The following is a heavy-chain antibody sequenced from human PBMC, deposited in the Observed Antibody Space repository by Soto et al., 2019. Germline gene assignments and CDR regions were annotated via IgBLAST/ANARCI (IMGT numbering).Heavy chain of an antibody. V-gene: IGHV4-61*01. Sequence: AETLSLICTVSGASVSAGSYYWSWIRQPPGKGLEWIGFIYYTGTTRYDPSLQSRVLMSVDTSKNQLSLDLNPVTAADPAVYSCARVGSTEPCSAPWGQGTLVPVSS. J-gene: IGHJ5*02. CDR1: GASVSAGSYY. CDR2: IYYTGTT. D-gene: IGHD2-8*02. CDR3: ARVGSTEPCSAP.